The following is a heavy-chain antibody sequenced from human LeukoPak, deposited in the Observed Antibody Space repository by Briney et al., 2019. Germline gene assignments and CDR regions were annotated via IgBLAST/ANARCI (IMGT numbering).Heavy chain of an antibody. Sequence: SQTLSLTCTVSGGSISSGGYYWSWIRQHPGKGLEWIGYIYYSGSTYYNPSLKSRVTISVDTSKNQFSLKLSSVTAADTAVYYCARHPSRSRDYYDSSGGLEGFDYWGQGTLVTVSS. CDR2: IYYSGST. D-gene: IGHD3-22*01. J-gene: IGHJ4*02. V-gene: IGHV4-31*03. CDR3: ARHPSRSRDYYDSSGGLEGFDY. CDR1: GGSISSGGYY.